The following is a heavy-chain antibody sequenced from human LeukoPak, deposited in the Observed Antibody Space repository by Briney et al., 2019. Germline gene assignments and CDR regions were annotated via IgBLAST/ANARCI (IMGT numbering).Heavy chain of an antibody. CDR2: IIPILGIA. V-gene: IGHV1-69*02. Sequence: SVKVSCKASGGTFSSYTISWVRQAPGQGLEWMGRIIPILGIANYAQKFQGRVAITADKSTSTAYMELSSLRSEHTAVYYCARHVRYCSGASCYYLFDYWGQGTLVTVSS. CDR1: GGTFSSYT. J-gene: IGHJ4*02. CDR3: ARHVRYCSGASCYYLFDY. D-gene: IGHD2-15*01.